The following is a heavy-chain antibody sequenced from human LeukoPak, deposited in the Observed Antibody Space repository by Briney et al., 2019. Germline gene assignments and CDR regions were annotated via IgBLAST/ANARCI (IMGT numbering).Heavy chain of an antibody. CDR1: GFTFSSYA. Sequence: PGGSLRLSCAASGFTFSSYAMSWVRQAPGKGLEWVSAISGSGGSTYYADSVKGRFTISRDNAKNSLYLQMNSLRAEDTAVYYCARDVAVVIGIDAFAIWGQGTMVTVSS. D-gene: IGHD3-22*01. CDR3: ARDVAVVIGIDAFAI. CDR2: ISGSGGST. V-gene: IGHV3-23*01. J-gene: IGHJ3*02.